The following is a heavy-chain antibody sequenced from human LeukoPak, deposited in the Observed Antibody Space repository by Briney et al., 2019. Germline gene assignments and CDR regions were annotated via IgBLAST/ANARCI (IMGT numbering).Heavy chain of an antibody. CDR2: INPSNGNK. CDR1: GYTFTNYY. V-gene: IGHV1-46*01. J-gene: IGHJ3*01. CDR3: ARTEGSGISHI. Sequence: ASVKVSCKASGYTFTNYYMHWVRQAPGQGLEWMGIINPSNGNKRYAQKFEGRVTMTRDTSTSTVYMALSSLRSEDTAVYYCARTEGSGISHIGGQGTMVTVSS. D-gene: IGHD3-10*01.